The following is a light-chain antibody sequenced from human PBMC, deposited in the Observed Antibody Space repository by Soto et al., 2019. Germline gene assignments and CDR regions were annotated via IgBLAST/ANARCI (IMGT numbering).Light chain of an antibody. Sequence: EIVLTQSRRTLSLSPGERATLXWKASQSVNSSYLAWYQHKPGQAPRLLIYGASTRATGIPDRFSGSGSGTDFTLTISSLEPEDFAVYYCQQRSNWPQITFGGGTKVDIK. CDR3: QQRSNWPQIT. J-gene: IGKJ4*01. CDR2: GAS. V-gene: IGKV3D-20*02. CDR1: QSVNSSY.